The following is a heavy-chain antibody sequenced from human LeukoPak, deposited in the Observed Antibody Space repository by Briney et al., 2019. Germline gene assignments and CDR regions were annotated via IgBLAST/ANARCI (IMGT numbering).Heavy chain of an antibody. V-gene: IGHV3-21*01. Sequence: GGSLRLSCAASGFTFSSYSMNWVRQAPGKGLEWVSSIGSSSSYIYYADSVKGRFTISRDNAKNSLYLQMNSLRAEDTAVYYCAREGLQWYYFDYWGQGTLVTVSS. CDR2: IGSSSSYI. CDR3: AREGLQWYYFDY. CDR1: GFTFSSYS. J-gene: IGHJ4*02. D-gene: IGHD5-24*01.